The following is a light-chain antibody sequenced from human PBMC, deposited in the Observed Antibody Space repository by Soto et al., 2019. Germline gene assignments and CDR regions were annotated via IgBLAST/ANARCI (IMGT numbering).Light chain of an antibody. CDR3: QSYDSSSVI. CDR1: SSNIGAGYD. CDR2: GDN. Sequence: LTQPPSVSGAPGQRVTISCTGSSSNIGAGYDVHWYQQRPGSAPTTVIYGDNQRPSGVPDRFSGSIDTSSNSASLTISGLRTEDEAAYYCQSYDSSSVIFGGGTKLTVL. J-gene: IGLJ2*01. V-gene: IGLV6-57*02.